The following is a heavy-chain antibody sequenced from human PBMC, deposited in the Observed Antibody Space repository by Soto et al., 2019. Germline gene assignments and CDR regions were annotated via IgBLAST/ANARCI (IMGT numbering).Heavy chain of an antibody. J-gene: IGHJ4*02. D-gene: IGHD3-3*01. CDR1: GYTFTSYD. CDR2: MNPNSGNT. CDR3: AIRISILGVDPYYFDY. Sequence: GASVKVSCKASGYTFTSYDINWVRQATGQGLEWMGWMNPNSGNTGYAQKFQGRVTMTRNTSISTAYMELSSLRSEDTAVYYCAIRISILGVDPYYFDYWGQGTLVTVAS. V-gene: IGHV1-8*01.